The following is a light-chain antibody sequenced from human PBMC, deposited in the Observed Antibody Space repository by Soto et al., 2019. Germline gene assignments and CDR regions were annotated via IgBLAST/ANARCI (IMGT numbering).Light chain of an antibody. CDR2: AAS. J-gene: IGKJ2*01. CDR3: QQYGSSPQT. V-gene: IGKV3-20*01. Sequence: DIVLTQSPGTLSLSPGERVALSCRASQSVSSPYLAWYQQKPGQAPRLLIYAASSRAAGIPDRFSGSGSGTDFTLTISRLEPEDFAVYYCQQYGSSPQTFGQGTKLDIK. CDR1: QSVSSPY.